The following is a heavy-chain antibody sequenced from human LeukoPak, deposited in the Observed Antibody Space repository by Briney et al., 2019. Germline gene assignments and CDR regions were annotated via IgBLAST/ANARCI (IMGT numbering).Heavy chain of an antibody. J-gene: IGHJ4*02. Sequence: SETLSLTCTVSGGFINSGTHYWTWIRQPAGKGLEWIGRIYTSGSTNYNPSLKSRVTISVDTSKNQFSLKLSSVTAADTAVYYCARADSRYFPNYWGQGTLVTVSS. V-gene: IGHV4-61*02. CDR2: IYTSGST. CDR3: ARADSRYFPNY. D-gene: IGHD3-9*01. CDR1: GGFINSGTHY.